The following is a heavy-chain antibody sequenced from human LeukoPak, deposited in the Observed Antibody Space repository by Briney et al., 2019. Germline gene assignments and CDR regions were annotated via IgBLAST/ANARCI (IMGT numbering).Heavy chain of an antibody. V-gene: IGHV1-46*01. CDR2: INPSGGST. Sequence: ASVKVSCKASGYTFTSYYMHWVRQAPGQGLEWMGIINPSGGSTSYAQKFQGRVTMTRDMSTSTDYLELSSLRSEDTAAYYCARDRYYDSNGYYSRGDAFDIWGQGTMVTVSS. CDR1: GYTFTSYY. D-gene: IGHD3-22*01. J-gene: IGHJ3*02. CDR3: ARDRYYDSNGYYSRGDAFDI.